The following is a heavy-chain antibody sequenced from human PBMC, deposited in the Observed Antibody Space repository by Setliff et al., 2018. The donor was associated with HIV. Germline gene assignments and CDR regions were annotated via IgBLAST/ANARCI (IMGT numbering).Heavy chain of an antibody. J-gene: IGHJ4*02. D-gene: IGHD2-2*02. CDR2: SNYSGST. CDR3: ARGPQKSVVPAAIKHYYXXY. CDR1: GGSISSGDYY. Sequence: PSETLSLTCTVXGGSISSGDYYWSWIRQAPGKCLEWVGYSNYSGSTYYNPSLXXXVTISVDTSKNQFSLXXXSVTAADTAVYYWARGPQKSVVPAAIKHYYXXYWGQGTXXXVSS. V-gene: IGHV4-30-4*08.